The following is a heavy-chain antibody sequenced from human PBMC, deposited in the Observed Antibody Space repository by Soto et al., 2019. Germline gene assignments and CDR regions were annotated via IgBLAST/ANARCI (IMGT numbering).Heavy chain of an antibody. Sequence: EVRLVESGGALVPPGGSLRLTCAASGFTFSGHWMHWVRRAPGKGLVWVSHIDTDGSTGGTSYADSVKGRFTVSRDDSNDRLYLPMTDLRVGDTVVYYCARGRGTYYADSWGQGTLVTVSS. CDR1: GFTFSGHW. J-gene: IGHJ4*02. CDR3: ARGRGTYYADS. D-gene: IGHD1-26*01. CDR2: IDTDGSTGGT. V-gene: IGHV3-74*03.